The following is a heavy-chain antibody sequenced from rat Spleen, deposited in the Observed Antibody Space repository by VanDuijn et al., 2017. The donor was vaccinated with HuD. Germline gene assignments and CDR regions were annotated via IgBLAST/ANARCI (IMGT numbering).Heavy chain of an antibody. CDR2: ISYDGSST. CDR3: ARGAGRRYWYFDF. D-gene: IGHD5-1*01. V-gene: IGHV5-29*01. Sequence: EVQLVESGGGLVQPGRSLKLSCAASGFTFSNYDMAWVRQAPTKGLEGVATISYDGSSTYYRDSVKGRFTISRDNAKSTLYLQMDSLRSEDTATYYCARGAGRRYWYFDFWGPGTMVTVSS. CDR1: GFTFSNYD. J-gene: IGHJ1*01.